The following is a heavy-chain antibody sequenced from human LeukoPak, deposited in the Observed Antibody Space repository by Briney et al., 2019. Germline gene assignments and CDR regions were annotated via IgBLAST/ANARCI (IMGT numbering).Heavy chain of an antibody. V-gene: IGHV4-61*08. Sequence: PSETLSLTCTVSGGSINSGGYFWSWIRQHPGKGLEWIAYIHLSGSTNYNPSLKSRVTISVDTSKNQFSLKLSSVTAADTAVYYCASHYYYGMDVWGQGTTVTVSS. CDR2: IHLSGST. CDR3: ASHYYYGMDV. CDR1: GGSINSGGYF. J-gene: IGHJ6*02.